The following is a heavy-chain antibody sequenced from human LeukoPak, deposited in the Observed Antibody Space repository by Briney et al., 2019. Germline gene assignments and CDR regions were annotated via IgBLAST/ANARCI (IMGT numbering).Heavy chain of an antibody. J-gene: IGHJ6*02. Sequence: DPSETLPLTCTVSGGSISSYYWSWIRQPPGKGLEWIGYIYYSGSTNYNPSLKSRVTISVDTSKNQFSLKLSSVTAADTAVYYCAREGEQPFYGMDVWGQGTTVTVSS. CDR3: AREGEQPFYGMDV. CDR2: IYYSGST. V-gene: IGHV4-59*01. CDR1: GGSISSYY. D-gene: IGHD1-26*01.